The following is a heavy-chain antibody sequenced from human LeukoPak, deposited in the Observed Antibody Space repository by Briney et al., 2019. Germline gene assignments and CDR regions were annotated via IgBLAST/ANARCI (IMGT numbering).Heavy chain of an antibody. J-gene: IGHJ5*02. CDR2: NSAYNGNT. Sequence: ASVKVSCKASGYTFTSYGISWVRQAPGQGLEWMGWNSAYNGNTNYAQKLQGRVTMTTDTSTSTAYMELRSLRSDDTAVYYCARAWLGLTGDGYTADNWFDPWGQGTLVTVSS. CDR3: ARAWLGLTGDGYTADNWFDP. D-gene: IGHD5-24*01. CDR1: GYTFTSYG. V-gene: IGHV1-18*01.